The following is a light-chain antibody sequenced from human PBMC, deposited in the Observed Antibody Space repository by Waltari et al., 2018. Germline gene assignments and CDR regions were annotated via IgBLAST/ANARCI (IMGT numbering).Light chain of an antibody. CDR3: IQALQTPLT. J-gene: IGKJ3*01. CDR2: LGS. CDR1: QSLLHSNGYNY. Sequence: VMTQSPLSLPVTPGEPASISCRSSQSLLHSNGYNYLDWYLQKPGQAPQLLIYLGSNRASGVPDRFSGSGSGTDFTLKISRVEAEDVGVYYCIQALQTPLTFGPGTKVDI. V-gene: IGKV2-28*01.